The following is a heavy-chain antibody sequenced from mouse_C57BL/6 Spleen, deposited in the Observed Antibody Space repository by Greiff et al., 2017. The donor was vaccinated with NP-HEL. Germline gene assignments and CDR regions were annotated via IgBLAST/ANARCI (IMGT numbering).Heavy chain of an antibody. CDR3: APHYYGSSSFAY. Sequence: QVQLQQSGAELVKPGASVKLSCKASGYTFTSYWMHWVKQRPGQGLEWIGMIHPNSGSTNYNEKFKSKATLTVDKSSSTAYMQLSSLTSEDSAVYYCAPHYYGSSSFAYWGQGTLVTVSA. V-gene: IGHV1-64*01. D-gene: IGHD1-1*01. J-gene: IGHJ3*01. CDR2: IHPNSGST. CDR1: GYTFTSYW.